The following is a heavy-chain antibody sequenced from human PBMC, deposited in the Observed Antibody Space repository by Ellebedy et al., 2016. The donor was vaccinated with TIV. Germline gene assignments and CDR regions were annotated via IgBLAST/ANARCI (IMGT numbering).Heavy chain of an antibody. D-gene: IGHD3-3*01. V-gene: IGHV4-31*03. J-gene: IGHJ6*02. CDR1: GGSISSGGYY. CDR3: ARATVITISMDV. Sequence: SETLSLTXTVSGGSISSGGYYWSWIRQHPGKGLEWIGYIYYSGSTYYNPSLKSRVTISVDTSKNQFSLKLSSVTAADTAVYYCARATVITISMDVWGQGTTVTVSS. CDR2: IYYSGST.